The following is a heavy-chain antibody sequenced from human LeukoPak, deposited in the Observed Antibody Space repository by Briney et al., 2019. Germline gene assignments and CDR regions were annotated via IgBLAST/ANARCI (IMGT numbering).Heavy chain of an antibody. J-gene: IGHJ4*02. V-gene: IGHV3-48*02. D-gene: IGHD5-12*01. CDR2: ISSSTSTI. CDR3: ARAMRSGYDY. Sequence: GGSLRLSCAASGFSFSSYSMNWVRQAPGKGLEWVSYISSSTSTIDYADSVKGRFTISRDNAKNSLYLQMHSLRDEDTAVYYCARAMRSGYDYWGQGTLVTVS. CDR1: GFSFSSYS.